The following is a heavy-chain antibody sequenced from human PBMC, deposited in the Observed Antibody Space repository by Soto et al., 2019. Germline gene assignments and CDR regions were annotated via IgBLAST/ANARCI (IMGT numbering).Heavy chain of an antibody. CDR3: ARSLAYIYCSSTSWDKYYGMDV. Sequence: HPGASLRLSCAASVFTFSSYGMHWVRQAPGKGLEWGAVIWYDGSNKYYAHSVKGRSTISRDNSKNTLYLQMNSLRAEDTAVYYCARSLAYIYCSSTSWDKYYGMDVWGQGTPVTVS. CDR1: VFTFSSYG. D-gene: IGHD2-2*01. J-gene: IGHJ6*02. CDR2: IWYDGSNK. V-gene: IGHV3-33*01.